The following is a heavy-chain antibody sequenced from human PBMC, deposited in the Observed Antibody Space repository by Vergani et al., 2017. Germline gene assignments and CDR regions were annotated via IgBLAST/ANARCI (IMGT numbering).Heavy chain of an antibody. J-gene: IGHJ5*02. CDR2: LSTTGGA. Sequence: QLHLQESGPGLVKPSETLSLTCTVSGGSITSSSYYWGWIRQAPGKGLEWIGSLSTTGGATHASHNPSLKSRVSISVDTSKSQFSLTLTSVTAADTAVYYCASDTHSGKRADRWGQGILVTVTS. CDR3: ASDTHSGKRADR. D-gene: IGHD6-19*01. V-gene: IGHV4-61*05. CDR1: GGSITSSSYY.